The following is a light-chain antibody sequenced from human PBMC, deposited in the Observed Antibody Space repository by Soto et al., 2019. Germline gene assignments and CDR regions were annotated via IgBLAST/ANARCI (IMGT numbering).Light chain of an antibody. J-gene: IGKJ1*01. CDR1: QSIRVY. V-gene: IGKV1-39*01. Sequence: DIQMTQSPSSLSASVGDRVTITCRASQSIRVYLHWYQQKPGKAPNLLIYDASSLQSGVPSRFSGSGSGTDFTLTISSLQHEDFATYYCQQSYYNPTFGQGTKVDIK. CDR2: DAS. CDR3: QQSYYNPT.